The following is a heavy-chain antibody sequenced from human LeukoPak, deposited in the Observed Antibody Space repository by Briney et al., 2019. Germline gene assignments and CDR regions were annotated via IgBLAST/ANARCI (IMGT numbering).Heavy chain of an antibody. D-gene: IGHD3-16*01. CDR2: MYYSGST. J-gene: IGHJ4*02. Sequence: SETLSLTCTGSSGSISNYYWSWIRQPPGKGLEWIGYMYYSGSTHYNPSLKSRVTMSVDTSKKQFSLRLTSLTAADTAVYYCARTHSYAYYFDYWGQGTLVTVSS. CDR3: ARTHSYAYYFDY. CDR1: SGSISNYY. V-gene: IGHV4-59*01.